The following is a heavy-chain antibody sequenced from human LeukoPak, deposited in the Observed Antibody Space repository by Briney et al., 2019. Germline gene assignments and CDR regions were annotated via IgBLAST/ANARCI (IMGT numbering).Heavy chain of an antibody. D-gene: IGHD3-3*01. CDR3: ASFRYYDFWSGRDY. J-gene: IGHJ4*02. V-gene: IGHV4-4*02. CDR2: IYHRGNT. CDR1: GGSVSLSNW. Sequence: SGTLSLTCVVSGGSVSLSNWWNWVRQAPGKGLDWIGEIYHRGNTNYNPSLKGRATISVDRSKNQFSLTLTSVTAADTAVYYCASFRYYDFWSGRDYWGQGTLVTVSS.